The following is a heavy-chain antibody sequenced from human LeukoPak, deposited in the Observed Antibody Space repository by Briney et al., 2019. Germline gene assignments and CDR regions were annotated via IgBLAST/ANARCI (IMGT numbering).Heavy chain of an antibody. CDR3: ARSPFSGDDDAFDI. D-gene: IGHD5-12*01. Sequence: ASVKVSCKASGYTFTSYGISWVRQAPGQGLEWMGWISAYNGNTNYAQKLQGRVTMTRDRSRNTVYMELNSLRFEDTAMYYCARSPFSGDDDAFDIWGQGTMVTVSS. CDR2: ISAYNGNT. CDR1: GYTFTSYG. V-gene: IGHV1-18*01. J-gene: IGHJ3*02.